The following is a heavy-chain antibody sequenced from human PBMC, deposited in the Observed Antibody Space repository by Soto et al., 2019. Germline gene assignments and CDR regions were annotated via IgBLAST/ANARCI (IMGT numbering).Heavy chain of an antibody. V-gene: IGHV3-33*01. CDR2: IWYDGGIK. D-gene: IGHD2-15*01. Sequence: PVGSLRLSCAASGFTFNTYGMHWVRQAPGKGLEWVAVIWYDGGIKYYSDSTRGRFIVSRDNSRNTLYLQMNSLRVEDTAVYYCARIDCTGGNCRPYAYYDLDVWGQGTTVTVSS. J-gene: IGHJ6*02. CDR3: ARIDCTGGNCRPYAYYDLDV. CDR1: GFTFNTYG.